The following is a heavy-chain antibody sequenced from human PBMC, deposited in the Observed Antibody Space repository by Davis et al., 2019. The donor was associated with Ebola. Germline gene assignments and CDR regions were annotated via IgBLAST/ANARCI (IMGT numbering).Heavy chain of an antibody. Sequence: MPSETLSLTCTVSGGSISSYYWSWIRQPPGKGLEWIGEIYHSGSTNYNPSLKSRVTISVDKSKNQFYLKLSSVTAADTAVYYWARDLGWFGDGGMDVWGQGTTVTVSS. CDR2: IYHSGST. V-gene: IGHV4-59*12. J-gene: IGHJ6*02. CDR1: GGSISSYY. D-gene: IGHD3-10*01. CDR3: ARDLGWFGDGGMDV.